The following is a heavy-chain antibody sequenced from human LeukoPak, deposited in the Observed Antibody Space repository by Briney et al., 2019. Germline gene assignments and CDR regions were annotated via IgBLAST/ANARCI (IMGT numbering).Heavy chain of an antibody. CDR2: IRYDGSNK. D-gene: IGHD3-22*01. CDR3: AKGKEDYYDSSGPFGY. CDR1: GFTFSIYG. Sequence: PGGPLRLSCAASGFTFSIYGMHCVRQAPGKGLEGVAFIRYDGSNKYYADSVKGRFTISRENSKNTLYLQMNSLRAEDTAVYYCAKGKEDYYDSSGPFGYWGQGTLVTVSS. J-gene: IGHJ4*02. V-gene: IGHV3-30*02.